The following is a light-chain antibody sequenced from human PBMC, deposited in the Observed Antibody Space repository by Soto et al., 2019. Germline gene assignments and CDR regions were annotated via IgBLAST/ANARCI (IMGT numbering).Light chain of an antibody. CDR1: NSNVGNNS. CDR3: GTWDSSLSGEV. Sequence: QSVLTQPPSVSAAPGQKVTISCSGGNSNVGNNSVSWYQQLPRTAPKLLIYDNYKRPSGIPDRFSDSKSGSSATLAITALQTGDEADYYCGTWDSSLSGEVFGTGTKVTVL. J-gene: IGLJ1*01. V-gene: IGLV1-51*01. CDR2: DNY.